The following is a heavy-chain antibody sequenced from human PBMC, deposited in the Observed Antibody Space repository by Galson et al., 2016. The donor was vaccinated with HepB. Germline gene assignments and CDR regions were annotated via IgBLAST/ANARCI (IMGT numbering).Heavy chain of an antibody. CDR2: INPNSGGT. Sequence: SVKASCKASGYTFSGYYMHWVRQAPGQGLEWMGWINPNSGGTNYAQKFQGRVTMTRDTSFSTAYMELSRLRSDDTAVYYCARDRYYGSGRGMDVWGRGTTAIVSS. V-gene: IGHV1-2*02. CDR1: GYTFSGYY. CDR3: ARDRYYGSGRGMDV. D-gene: IGHD3-10*01. J-gene: IGHJ6*04.